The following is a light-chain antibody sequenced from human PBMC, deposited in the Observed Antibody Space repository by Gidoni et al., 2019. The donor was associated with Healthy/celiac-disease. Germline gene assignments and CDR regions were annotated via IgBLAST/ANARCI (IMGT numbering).Light chain of an antibody. J-gene: IGKJ4*01. V-gene: IGKV3-20*01. CDR2: GAS. CDR1: QSVSRSY. CDR3: QQYGSSPRT. Sequence: EIVLTQSPGPLSLSPGERATLSCRASQSVSRSYLAWYQQKPGQAPRLLIEGASSRATGIPDRFSGSGSGTDFTLTISRREPEDFAVYYCQQYGSSPRTFGGGTKVEIK.